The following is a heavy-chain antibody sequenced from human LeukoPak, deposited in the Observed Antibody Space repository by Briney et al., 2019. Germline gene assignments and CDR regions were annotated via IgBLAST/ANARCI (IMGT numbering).Heavy chain of an antibody. Sequence: HPGGSLRLSCAASGFTFSSYAMHWVRQAPGKGLEWVAVISYDGSNKYYADSVKGRFTISRDNSKNTLYLQMNSLRAEDTAVYYCAKGPARFDYWGQGTLVTVSS. CDR3: AKGPARFDY. J-gene: IGHJ4*02. V-gene: IGHV3-30*04. CDR2: ISYDGSNK. CDR1: GFTFSSYA.